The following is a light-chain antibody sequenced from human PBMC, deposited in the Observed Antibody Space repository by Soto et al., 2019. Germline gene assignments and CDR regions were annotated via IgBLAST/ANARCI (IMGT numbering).Light chain of an antibody. CDR3: SSYTGNSFYV. Sequence: QSALTQPASVSGSPGQSITISCTGTSSDVGNYDYVSWYQQHPGKAPKLMIYEVTYRPSGVSNRFSGSKSGNTASLTISGLQAEDEANYYCSSYTGNSFYVFGTGTKVTVL. V-gene: IGLV2-14*01. CDR1: SSDVGNYDY. J-gene: IGLJ1*01. CDR2: EVT.